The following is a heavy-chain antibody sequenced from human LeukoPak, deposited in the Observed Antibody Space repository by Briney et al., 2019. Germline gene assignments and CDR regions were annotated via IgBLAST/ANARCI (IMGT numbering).Heavy chain of an antibody. D-gene: IGHD3-9*01. V-gene: IGHV3-53*01. CDR2: NYSGGGT. Sequence: NYSGGGTHYADSVKGRFTISRDNSKNTLYLQLNSVRAEGTAVYYLARSGNFDNSSGYYCGMDVWGQGTTVTVSS. J-gene: IGHJ6*02. CDR3: ARSGNFDNSSGYYCGMDV.